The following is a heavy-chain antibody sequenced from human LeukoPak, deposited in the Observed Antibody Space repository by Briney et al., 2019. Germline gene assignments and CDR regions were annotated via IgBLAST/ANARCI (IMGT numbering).Heavy chain of an antibody. CDR3: AKVMEDYGDYGVVDY. CDR2: IRYDGSNK. CDR1: GFTFSSYG. D-gene: IGHD4-17*01. V-gene: IGHV3-30*02. Sequence: GGSLRLSCAASGFTFSSYGMHWVRQAPGKGLEWVAFIRYDGSNKHYADSVKGRFGISRDNSKNMLDLQMNSLRAEDTAVYYCAKVMEDYGDYGVVDYWGQGTLVTVSS. J-gene: IGHJ4*02.